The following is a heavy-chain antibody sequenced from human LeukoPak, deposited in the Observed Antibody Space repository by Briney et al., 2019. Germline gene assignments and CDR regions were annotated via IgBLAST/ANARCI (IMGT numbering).Heavy chain of an antibody. J-gene: IGHJ3*02. CDR3: ARDQSVRLLQTSSTYFKHVFAI. CDR1: GYTFISYY. CDR2: ISAYNGNT. V-gene: IGHV1-18*04. Sequence: ASVKVSCKASGYTFISYYMHWVRQAPGLGLEWMGWISAYNGNTNYAQKVQGRVTMTTDTSTSTAYMELRSLRFDDTAVYYCARDQSVRLLQTSSTYFKHVFAIWGQGSMVTVSS. D-gene: IGHD6-13*01.